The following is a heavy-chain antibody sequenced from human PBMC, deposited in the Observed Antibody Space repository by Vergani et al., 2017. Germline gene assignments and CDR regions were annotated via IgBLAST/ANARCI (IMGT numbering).Heavy chain of an antibody. D-gene: IGHD2-2*01. V-gene: IGHV3-23*04. CDR2: ISGSGGST. Sequence: EVQLVESGGGLVQPGRSLRLSCAASGFTFDDYAMHWARQAPGKGLEWVSAISGSGGSTYYADSVKGRFTISRDNSKNTLYLQMNSLRAEDTAVYYCARVGPSWPTLYYFDYWGQGTLVTVSS. J-gene: IGHJ4*02. CDR3: ARVGPSWPTLYYFDY. CDR1: GFTFDDYA.